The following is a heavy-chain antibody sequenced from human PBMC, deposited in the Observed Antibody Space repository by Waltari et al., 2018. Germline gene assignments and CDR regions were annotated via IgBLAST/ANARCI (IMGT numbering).Heavy chain of an antibody. CDR3: ARYAAAAGTYYYYYGMDV. D-gene: IGHD6-13*01. Sequence: QLQLQESGPGLVKPSETLSLTCTVSGGSISSSSYYWGWIRQPPGKGLEWIGSIYYSVSTYYNPSLKSRVTIAVDTSKNQFSLKLSSVTAADTAVYYCARYAAAAGTYYYYYGMDVWGQGTTVTVSS. V-gene: IGHV4-39*07. CDR1: GGSISSSSYY. J-gene: IGHJ6*02. CDR2: IYYSVST.